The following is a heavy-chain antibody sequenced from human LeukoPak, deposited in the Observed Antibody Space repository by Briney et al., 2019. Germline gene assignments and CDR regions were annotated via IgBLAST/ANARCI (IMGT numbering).Heavy chain of an antibody. D-gene: IGHD1-26*01. CDR2: ISGGGGST. J-gene: IGHJ4*02. V-gene: IGHV3-23*01. CDR3: AKDYSGSYYYFDY. CDR1: GFTFSIFA. Sequence: GGSLRLSCAASGFTFSIFAMSWVRQAPGKGREWVSTISGGGGSTFYADSVRGRLTISRDNSKNTLYLQVNSLRAEDTAVYYCAKDYSGSYYYFDYWGQGTLVTVSS.